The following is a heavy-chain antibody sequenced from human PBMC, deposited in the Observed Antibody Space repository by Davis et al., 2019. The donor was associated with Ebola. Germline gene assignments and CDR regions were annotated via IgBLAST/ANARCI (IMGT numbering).Heavy chain of an antibody. Sequence: ASVKVSCKASGYTFTGYYMHWVRQAPGQGLEWMGWINPNSGGTNYAQKFQGRVTMTEDTSTDTAYMELSSLRSGDTAIYYCATVRAHSRHDNWGQGTLVTVAS. CDR1: GYTFTGYY. CDR2: INPNSGGT. D-gene: IGHD3-22*01. V-gene: IGHV1-2*02. J-gene: IGHJ4*02. CDR3: ATVRAHSRHDN.